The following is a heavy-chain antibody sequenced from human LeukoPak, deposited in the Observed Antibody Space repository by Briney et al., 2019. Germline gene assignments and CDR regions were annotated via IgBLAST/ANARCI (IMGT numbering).Heavy chain of an antibody. CDR1: GFTFRSYN. Sequence: GGSLRLSCAASGFTFRSYNMNWVRQAPGKGLEWVSSISSSNTYIYYADSVKGRFTIFRDNAKNSLYLEMNSLRVEDAAIYYCARDPEENGGVTFDYWGQGSLVTVSS. CDR2: ISSSNTYI. D-gene: IGHD3-16*01. V-gene: IGHV3-21*01. J-gene: IGHJ4*02. CDR3: ARDPEENGGVTFDY.